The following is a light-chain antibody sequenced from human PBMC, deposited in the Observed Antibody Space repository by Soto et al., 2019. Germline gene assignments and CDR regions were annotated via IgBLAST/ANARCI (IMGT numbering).Light chain of an antibody. V-gene: IGKV3-20*01. CDR3: QQYGSSLIT. J-gene: IGKJ5*01. Sequence: EIVLTQSPATLSLSPGERATLSCRASQSVSSYLAWYQHKPGQAPRLLIYGASSRATGIPDRFSGSGSGTDFTLTISRLEPEDFAVYYCQQYGSSLITFGQGTRLEI. CDR2: GAS. CDR1: QSVSSY.